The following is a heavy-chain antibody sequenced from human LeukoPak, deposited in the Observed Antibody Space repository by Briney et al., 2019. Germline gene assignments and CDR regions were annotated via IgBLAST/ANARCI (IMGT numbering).Heavy chain of an antibody. Sequence: GGSLRLSCAASGFTFSSYAMSWVRQAPGKGLEWVSAISGSGGSTYYADSVKGRFTISRDNSKNTLYLQMNSLRAEDTAVYYCAKDRTGYSYATDAFDIWGQGTMVIVSS. CDR3: AKDRTGYSYATDAFDI. CDR1: GFTFSSYA. J-gene: IGHJ3*02. D-gene: IGHD5-18*01. V-gene: IGHV3-23*01. CDR2: ISGSGGST.